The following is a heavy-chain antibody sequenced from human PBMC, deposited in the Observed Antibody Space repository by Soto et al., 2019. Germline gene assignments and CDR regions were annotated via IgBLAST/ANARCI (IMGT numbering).Heavy chain of an antibody. J-gene: IGHJ5*02. CDR2: IYYSGST. CDR1: GGSISSGDYY. CDR3: ARDNRPTIFGRLGFDP. D-gene: IGHD3-3*01. Sequence: PSETLSLTCTVSGGSISSGDYYWSWIRQPPGKGLEWIGYIYYSGSTNYNPSLKSRVTISVDTSKNQFSLKLSSVTAADTAVYYCARDNRPTIFGRLGFDPWGKRPLVTVSS. V-gene: IGHV4-61*08.